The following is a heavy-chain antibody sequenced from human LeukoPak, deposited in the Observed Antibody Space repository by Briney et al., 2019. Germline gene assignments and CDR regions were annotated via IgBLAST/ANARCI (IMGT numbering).Heavy chain of an antibody. J-gene: IGHJ4*02. CDR1: GGSISSGGYY. CDR2: IYYSGST. D-gene: IGHD5-18*01. CDR3: ARDRPDTAMAFN. Sequence: SETLSLTCTVSGGSISSGGYYWSWIRQHPGKGLEWIGYIYYSGSTYYNPSLKSRVTISVDTSKNQFSLKLSSVTAADTAVYYCARDRPDTAMAFNWGQGTLVTVSS. V-gene: IGHV4-31*03.